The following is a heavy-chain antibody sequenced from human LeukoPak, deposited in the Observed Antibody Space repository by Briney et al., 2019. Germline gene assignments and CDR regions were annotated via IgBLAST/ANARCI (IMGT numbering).Heavy chain of an antibody. D-gene: IGHD3-10*01. J-gene: IGHJ5*02. CDR1: GYTFTGYY. Sequence: ASVKVSCKASGYTFTGYYMHWVQQAPGQGLQWMGWINPNSGGTNYAQKLQGRVTMTTDTSTSTAYMELRSLRSDDTAVYYCARGVYGSGSYYSPLNWFDPWGQGTLVTVSS. CDR3: ARGVYGSGSYYSPLNWFDP. V-gene: IGHV1-2*02. CDR2: INPNSGGT.